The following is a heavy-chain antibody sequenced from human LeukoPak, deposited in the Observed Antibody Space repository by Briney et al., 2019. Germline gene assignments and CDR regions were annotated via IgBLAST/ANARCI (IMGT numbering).Heavy chain of an antibody. CDR3: ARGFITTDHKPWTRLPGSQYYFDY. CDR1: GGSFSGYY. CDR2: INHSGST. D-gene: IGHD1-26*01. J-gene: IGHJ4*02. V-gene: IGHV4-34*01. Sequence: PSETLSLTCAVYGGSFSGYYWSWIRQPPGKGPEWIGEINHSGSTNYNPSLKSRVTISVDTSKNQFSLKLSSVTAADTAAYYCARGFITTDHKPWTRLPGSQYYFDYWGQGTLVTVSS.